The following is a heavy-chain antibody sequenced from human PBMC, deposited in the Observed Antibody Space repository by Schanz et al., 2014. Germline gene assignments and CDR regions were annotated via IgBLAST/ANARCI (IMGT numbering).Heavy chain of an antibody. D-gene: IGHD1-26*01. V-gene: IGHV4-4*07. CDR3: ARYTGAYFDY. J-gene: IGHJ4*02. Sequence: QVQLQESGPGLVKPSETLSLTCTVSGGSLSTSYWSWIRQPAGKGLEWIGRIYTSGSTNYNPSLKSRVTMSVDTSKTQFSLRLSSVTAADTAVYYCARYTGAYFDYWGQGTLVTVSS. CDR1: GGSLSTSY. CDR2: IYTSGST.